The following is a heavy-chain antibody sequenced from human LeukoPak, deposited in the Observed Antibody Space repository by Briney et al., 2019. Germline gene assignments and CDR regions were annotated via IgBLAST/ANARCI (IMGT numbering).Heavy chain of an antibody. Sequence: GGSLRLSCAASGFTFSSYAMNWVRQAPGKGLEWVSGISGSGGSTYYADSVKGRFTISRDNSKNTLYLQMNSLRAEDTAIYYCAKYRTSAPYGLAVWGQGTTVTVSS. CDR3: AKYRTSAPYGLAV. D-gene: IGHD2-2*01. CDR2: ISGSGGST. J-gene: IGHJ6*02. V-gene: IGHV3-23*01. CDR1: GFTFSSYA.